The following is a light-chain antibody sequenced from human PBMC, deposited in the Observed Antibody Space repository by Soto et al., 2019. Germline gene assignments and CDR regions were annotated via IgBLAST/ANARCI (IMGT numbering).Light chain of an antibody. V-gene: IGKV3-20*01. CDR2: DAA. CDR3: QQYGSSPLT. CDR1: QSVTNSY. J-gene: IGKJ4*01. Sequence: EIVLTQSPGTLSLSPGERVTLSCRASQSVTNSYVAWYQQKPGQAPRLLIYDAATRATGIPDRFSGSGSGTDFSLTISRLEPEDLAMYFCQQYGSSPLTFGGGTKVEIK.